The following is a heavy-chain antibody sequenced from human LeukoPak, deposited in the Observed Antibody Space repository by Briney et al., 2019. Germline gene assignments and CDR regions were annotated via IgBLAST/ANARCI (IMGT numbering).Heavy chain of an antibody. V-gene: IGHV1-69*05. Sequence: SVKVSCKASGGTFSSYAISWVRQAPGQGLEWMGGIIPIFGTANYAQKFQGRVTITTDESTSTAYMELSSLRSEDTAVYYCASSNYGGNTLDYWGQGTLVTVSS. D-gene: IGHD4-23*01. CDR2: IIPIFGTA. J-gene: IGHJ4*02. CDR1: GGTFSSYA. CDR3: ASSNYGGNTLDY.